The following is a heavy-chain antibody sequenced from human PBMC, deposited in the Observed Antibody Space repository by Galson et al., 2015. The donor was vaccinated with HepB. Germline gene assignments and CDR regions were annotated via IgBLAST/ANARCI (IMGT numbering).Heavy chain of an antibody. CDR2: ISYDGTDK. V-gene: IGHV3-30*18. J-gene: IGHJ4*02. Sequence: SLRLSCAASGFTLGNYGLHWVRQAPGKGLEWLAIISYDGTDKKYADSVKGRFTISRDNSKNTLFLQLNSLRAEDTALYYCAKDPYLYSALAGTMAGFDYWGQGTLVTVSS. CDR1: GFTLGNYG. D-gene: IGHD6-19*01. CDR3: AKDPYLYSALAGTMAGFDY.